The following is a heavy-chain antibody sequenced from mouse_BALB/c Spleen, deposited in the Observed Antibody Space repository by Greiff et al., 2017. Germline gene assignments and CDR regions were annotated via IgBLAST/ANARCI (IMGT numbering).Heavy chain of an antibody. J-gene: IGHJ2*01. CDR3: ARSLRRGYYFDY. Sequence: DVMLVESGGDLVKPGGSLKLSCAASGFTFSSYGMSWVRQTPDKRLEWVATISSGGSYTYYPDSVKGRFTISRDNAKNTLYLQMSSLRSEDTAMYYCARSLRRGYYFDYWGQGTTLTVSS. CDR1: GFTFSSYG. D-gene: IGHD2-12*01. CDR2: ISSGGSYT. V-gene: IGHV5-6*02.